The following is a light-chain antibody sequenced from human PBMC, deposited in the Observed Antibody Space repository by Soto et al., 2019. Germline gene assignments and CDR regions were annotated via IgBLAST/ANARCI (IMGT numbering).Light chain of an antibody. CDR1: QDISNY. CDR3: QKYNSALFT. J-gene: IGKJ5*01. CDR2: AAS. V-gene: IGKV1-27*01. Sequence: DIQMTQSPSSLSASVGDRVTITCRASQDISNYLAWYQQKPGKVPKLLIFAASTLQSGVPSRFSGSGSGTDFTLTINSLQPEDVATYYCQKYNSALFTFGQGTRLEIK.